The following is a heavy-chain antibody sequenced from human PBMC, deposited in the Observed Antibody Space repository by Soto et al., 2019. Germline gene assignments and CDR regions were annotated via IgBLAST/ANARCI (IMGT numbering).Heavy chain of an antibody. CDR1: GFTFDDYT. J-gene: IGHJ6*02. D-gene: IGHD3-3*01. CDR2: ISWDGGST. V-gene: IGHV3-43*01. CDR3: AKDIGRGYDFWSGYYRHYYGMDV. Sequence: GSLRLSCAASGFTFDDYTMHWARQAPGKGLEWVSLISWDGGSTYYADSVKGRFTISRDNSKNSLYLQMNSLRTEDTALYYCAKDIGRGYDFWSGYYRHYYGMDVWGQGTTVTVSS.